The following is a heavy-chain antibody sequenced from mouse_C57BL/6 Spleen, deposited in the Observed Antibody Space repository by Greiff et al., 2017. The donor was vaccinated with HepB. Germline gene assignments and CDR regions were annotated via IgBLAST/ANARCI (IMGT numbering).Heavy chain of an antibody. CDR3: ARGGYGSPFAY. CDR2: INYDGSST. D-gene: IGHD1-1*01. CDR1: GFTFSDYY. V-gene: IGHV5-16*01. Sequence: EVQLQESEGGLVQPGSSMKLSCTASGFTFSDYYMAWVRQVPEKGLEWVANINYDGSSTYYLDSLKSRFIISRDNAKNILYLQMSSLKSEDTATYYCARGGYGSPFAYWGQGTLVTVSA. J-gene: IGHJ3*01.